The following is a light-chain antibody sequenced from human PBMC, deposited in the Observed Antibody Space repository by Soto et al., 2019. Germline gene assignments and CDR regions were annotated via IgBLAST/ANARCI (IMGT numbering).Light chain of an antibody. CDR1: QSVSSY. J-gene: IGKJ5*01. V-gene: IGKV3-11*01. Sequence: EIVLTQSPATLSLSPGERATLSSRASQSVSSYLAWYQQKPGQAPRLLIYDASNRATGIPARFSGSGSGTDFTLTISSLEPEDFAVYYCQQRSNWITFGQGTRLEIE. CDR2: DAS. CDR3: QQRSNWIT.